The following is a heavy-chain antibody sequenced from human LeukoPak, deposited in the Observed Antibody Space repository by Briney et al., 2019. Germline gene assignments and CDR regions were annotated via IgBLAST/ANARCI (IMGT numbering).Heavy chain of an antibody. J-gene: IGHJ6*03. Sequence: ASVKVSCKASGYTFTSYGISWVRQAPGQGLEWMGWISAYNGNTNYAQKLQGGVTMTTDTSTSTAYMELRSLRSDDTAVYYCARLSHDSSGYYYYYYYMDVWGKGTTVTVSS. V-gene: IGHV1-18*01. CDR1: GYTFTSYG. CDR2: ISAYNGNT. CDR3: ARLSHDSSGYYYYYYYMDV. D-gene: IGHD3-22*01.